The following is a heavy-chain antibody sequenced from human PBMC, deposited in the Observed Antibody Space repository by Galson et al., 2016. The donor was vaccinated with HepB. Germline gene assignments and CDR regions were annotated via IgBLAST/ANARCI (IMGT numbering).Heavy chain of an antibody. CDR1: GYNFLAYW. CDR2: IDPTDSRT. D-gene: IGHD2-2*01. Sequence: QSGAEVKKPGESLKISCKGSGYNFLAYWIVWVRQMPEKGLEWMGRIDPTDSRTTYSPSFQGHVSISIDTHINTAYLQWGSLRTSDSGMYFCAAACSSWYFDPWGQGTPVTVSS. V-gene: IGHV5-10-1*01. CDR3: AAACSSWYFDP. J-gene: IGHJ5*02.